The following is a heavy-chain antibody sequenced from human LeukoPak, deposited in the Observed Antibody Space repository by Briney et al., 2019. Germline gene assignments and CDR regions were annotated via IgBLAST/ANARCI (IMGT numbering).Heavy chain of an antibody. V-gene: IGHV3-48*02. CDR1: GFTFSSYS. J-gene: IGHJ4*02. Sequence: PGGSLRLSCAASGFTFSSYSMTWVRQAPGKGLEWVSYISSSSSTIYYADSVKGRFTISRDNAKNSLYLQMNSLRDEDTAVYYCARDARHYYGSGSYRWGQGTLVTVSS. D-gene: IGHD3-10*01. CDR2: ISSSSSTI. CDR3: ARDARHYYGSGSYR.